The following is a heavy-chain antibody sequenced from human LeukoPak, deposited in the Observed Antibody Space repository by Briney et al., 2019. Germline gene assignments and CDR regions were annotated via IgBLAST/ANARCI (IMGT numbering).Heavy chain of an antibody. V-gene: IGHV3-11*01. CDR3: ASSPLSRDGYNPIDY. CDR1: GLTLSDFY. CDR2: ISNTGDTI. D-gene: IGHD5-12*01. Sequence: GGSLRLSCAASGLTLSDFYMSWIRQAPGKGLEWLSYISNTGDTILYADSVKGRFTISSDNAKNSLYLQMNSLRAEDTAVYYCASSPLSRDGYNPIDYWGQGTLVTVSS. J-gene: IGHJ4*02.